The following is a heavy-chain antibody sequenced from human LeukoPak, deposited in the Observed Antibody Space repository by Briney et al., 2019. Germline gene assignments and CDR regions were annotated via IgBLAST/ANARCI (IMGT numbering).Heavy chain of an antibody. V-gene: IGHV4-59*01. J-gene: IGHJ4*02. CDR3: AKDSFQWLLTLDY. Sequence: SETLSLTCTVSGGSISSYYWSWIRQPPGKGLEWIGYIYYSGSTNYNPSLKSRVTISVDTSKNQFSLKLSSVTAADTAVYYCAKDSFQWLLTLDYWGQGTLVTVSS. CDR1: GGSISSYY. CDR2: IYYSGST. D-gene: IGHD6-19*01.